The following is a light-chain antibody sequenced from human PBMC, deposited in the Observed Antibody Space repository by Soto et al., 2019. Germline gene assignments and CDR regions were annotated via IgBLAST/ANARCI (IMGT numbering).Light chain of an antibody. V-gene: IGKV3-11*01. J-gene: IGKJ5*01. CDR2: DAS. Sequence: EIVLTQSPATLSLSPRERATLSCSASQSVSSYLAWYQQKPGQAPRLLIYDASNRATGIPARFSGSGYGTDFTLNISSLETEDLAVYYCQQRSNWPITFGQGTRLEIK. CDR1: QSVSSY. CDR3: QQRSNWPIT.